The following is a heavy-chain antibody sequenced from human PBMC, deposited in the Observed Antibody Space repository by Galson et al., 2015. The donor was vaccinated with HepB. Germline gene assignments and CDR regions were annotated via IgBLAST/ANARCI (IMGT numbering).Heavy chain of an antibody. Sequence: SVKVSCKASGYTFTSYAMHWVRQAPGQRLEWMGWINAGNGNTKYSQKFQGRVTITRDTSASTAYMELSSLRSEDTAVYYCARDPTPRLTTTRLYYYYGMDVWGQGTTVTVSS. V-gene: IGHV1-3*01. CDR3: ARDPTPRLTTTRLYYYYGMDV. J-gene: IGHJ6*02. D-gene: IGHD4-17*01. CDR2: INAGNGNT. CDR1: GYTFTSYA.